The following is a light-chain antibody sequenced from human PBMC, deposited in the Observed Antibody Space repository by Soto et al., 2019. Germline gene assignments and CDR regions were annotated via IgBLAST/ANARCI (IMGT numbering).Light chain of an antibody. CDR2: DVS. J-gene: IGLJ2*01. CDR3: SSYAGNKLL. Sequence: QSALTQPRSVSGSPGQSVTISCTGTSSDVGTYDFVSWYQQHPGKAPRLMIFDVSERPSGVPDRFSGSKSGNTASLTISGLQAEDEASYYCSSYAGNKLLFGGGTKLTVL. V-gene: IGLV2-11*01. CDR1: SSDVGTYDF.